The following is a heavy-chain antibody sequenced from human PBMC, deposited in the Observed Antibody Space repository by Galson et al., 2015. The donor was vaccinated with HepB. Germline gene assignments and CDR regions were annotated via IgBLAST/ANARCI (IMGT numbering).Heavy chain of an antibody. Sequence: SLRLSCAASGFTFSSYAMSWVRQAPGKGLEWVSAISGSGGSTYYADSVKGRFTISRDNSKNTLYLQMNSLRAEDTAVYYCAKDLVSFYGSGSYSLSPLDYWGQGTLVTVSS. CDR2: ISGSGGST. CDR3: AKDLVSFYGSGSYSLSPLDY. V-gene: IGHV3-23*01. J-gene: IGHJ4*02. CDR1: GFTFSSYA. D-gene: IGHD3-10*01.